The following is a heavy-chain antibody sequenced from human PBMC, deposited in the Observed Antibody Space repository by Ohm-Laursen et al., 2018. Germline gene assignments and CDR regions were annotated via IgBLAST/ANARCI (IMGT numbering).Heavy chain of an antibody. Sequence: GASVKVSCKASGYTFTSYGISWVRLAPGQGLEWMGWISAYNGNTDFAQKFQGRLTMTTDTSTSTAYMELRSLTSDDTAVYYCARVPNWGSRYFDYWGQGTLVTVSS. J-gene: IGHJ4*02. CDR1: GYTFTSYG. D-gene: IGHD7-27*01. CDR2: ISAYNGNT. CDR3: ARVPNWGSRYFDY. V-gene: IGHV1-18*01.